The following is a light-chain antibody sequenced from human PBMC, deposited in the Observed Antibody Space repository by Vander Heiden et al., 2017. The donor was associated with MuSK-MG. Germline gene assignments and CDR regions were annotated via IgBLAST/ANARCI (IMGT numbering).Light chain of an antibody. V-gene: IGLV2-14*03. Sequence: SALTQPASVSGSPGQPIPISCTGTSRDVGGYNYVSCYQQHPGKAPKLMIYDVTTRPSGGANRFSGSKSGNTASLTISGLQAEDEADYYCSSYTSTNSLQFGGGTRLTVL. CDR1: SRDVGGYNY. CDR2: DVT. J-gene: IGLJ2*01. CDR3: SSYTSTNSLQ.